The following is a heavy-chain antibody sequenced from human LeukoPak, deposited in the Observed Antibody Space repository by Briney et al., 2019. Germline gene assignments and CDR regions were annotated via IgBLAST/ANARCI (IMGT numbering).Heavy chain of an antibody. Sequence: QPGRSLRLSCAASGFTFSSYAMHWVRQAPGKGLEWVANIKQDGSEKYYVDSVKGRFTISRDNAKNSLYLQMNSLRAEDTAVYYCARDLVDTAMVTRYYYGMDVWGQGTTVTVSS. J-gene: IGHJ6*02. D-gene: IGHD5-18*01. CDR1: GFTFSSYA. CDR3: ARDLVDTAMVTRYYYGMDV. V-gene: IGHV3-7*01. CDR2: IKQDGSEK.